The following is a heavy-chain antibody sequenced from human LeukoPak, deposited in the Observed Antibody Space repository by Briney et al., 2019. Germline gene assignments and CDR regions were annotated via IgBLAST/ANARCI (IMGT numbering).Heavy chain of an antibody. V-gene: IGHV4-39*01. CDR2: FYYSGST. J-gene: IGHJ4*02. D-gene: IGHD2-2*01. CDR1: GGSISSSSYY. CDR3: VRHLGPAQIHSYSGY. Sequence: SETLSLTCTVSGGSISSSSYYWGWIRQPPGKGLEWIGTFYYSGSTYYNSSLKSRVTISVDTSKNQFSLKLRSVTAADTAVYYCVRHLGPAQIHSYSGYWGQGTLVTVSS.